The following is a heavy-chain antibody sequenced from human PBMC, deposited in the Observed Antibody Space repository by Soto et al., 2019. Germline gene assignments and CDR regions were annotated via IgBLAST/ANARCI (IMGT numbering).Heavy chain of an antibody. CDR3: ARVVPEQLLRYYYYYYMDV. CDR2: ISAYNGNT. D-gene: IGHD6-13*01. CDR1: GYMFSNYG. Sequence: QALLVQSGAEVKKPGASVKVSCKASGYMFSNYGISWVRQAPGQGLEWMGWISAYNGNTHYEQKFEDRVTMTADTSTSTACMEVRGLTSDYTAVYFCARVVPEQLLRYYYYYYMDVWGEGTPVTVSS. V-gene: IGHV1-18*01. J-gene: IGHJ6*03.